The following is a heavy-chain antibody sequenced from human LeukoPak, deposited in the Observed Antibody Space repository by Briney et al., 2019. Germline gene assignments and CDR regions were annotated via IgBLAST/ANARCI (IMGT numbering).Heavy chain of an antibody. CDR3: ARDSWGSRGYSYGPSDY. CDR2: IIPILGIA. J-gene: IGHJ4*02. CDR1: GGTLSSNT. D-gene: IGHD5-18*01. V-gene: IGHV1-69*04. Sequence: GASVKVSCKASGGTLSSNTIRWVRQAPGQGREWMGRIIPILGIANYAQKFQGRVTITADKSTSTAYMELSSLRSEDTAVYYCARDSWGSRGYSYGPSDYWGQGTLVTVSS.